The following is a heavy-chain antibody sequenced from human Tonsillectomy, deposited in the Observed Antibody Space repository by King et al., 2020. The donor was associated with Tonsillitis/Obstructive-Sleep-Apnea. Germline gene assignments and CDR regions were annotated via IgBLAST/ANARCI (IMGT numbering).Heavy chain of an antibody. J-gene: IGHJ1*01. Sequence: VQLVESGGGLVKPGGSLILSCAASGFGDAWMNWVRQAPGXGXXWVGXXKNXNERDSTDYAAPVKGRXIIXRDDSKNMIXLQMNSLKTEDTAVYYCNTXXG. V-gene: IGHV3-15*07. CDR3: NTX. CDR2: XKNXNERDST. CDR1: GFGDAW.